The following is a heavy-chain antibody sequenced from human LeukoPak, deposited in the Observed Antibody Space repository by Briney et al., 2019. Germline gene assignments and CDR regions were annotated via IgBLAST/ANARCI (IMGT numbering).Heavy chain of an antibody. V-gene: IGHV1-2*02. J-gene: IGHJ3*02. CDR1: GYTFTGYY. CDR2: INPNSGGT. Sequence: ASVKVSCKASGYTFTGYYMHWVRQAPGQGLEWMGWINPNSGGTNYAQKFQGRVTMTRDTSTSTVYMELSSLRSEDTAVYYCARENDAFDIWGQGTMVTVSS. CDR3: ARENDAFDI. D-gene: IGHD1-1*01.